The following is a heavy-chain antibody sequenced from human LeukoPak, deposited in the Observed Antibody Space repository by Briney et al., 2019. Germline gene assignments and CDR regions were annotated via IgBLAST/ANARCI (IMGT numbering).Heavy chain of an antibody. CDR2: IIPIFGTA. CDR1: GGTFSSYA. CDR3: ATGVVPAAILNWFDP. D-gene: IGHD2-2*01. J-gene: IGHJ5*02. V-gene: IGHV1-69*13. Sequence: ASVKVSCKASGGTFSSYAISWVRQAPGQGLEWMGRIIPIFGTANYAQKFQGRVTITADESTSTAYMELSSLRSEDTAVYYCATGVVPAAILNWFDPWGQGTLVTVSS.